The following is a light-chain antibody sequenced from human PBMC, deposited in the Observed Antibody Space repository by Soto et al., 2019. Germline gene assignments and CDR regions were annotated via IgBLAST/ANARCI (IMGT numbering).Light chain of an antibody. CDR3: QSYDSSLSAAV. V-gene: IGLV1-40*01. J-gene: IGLJ2*01. CDR2: GNT. Sequence: QSVLTQPPSVSGAPGQRVTISCTGSSSNIGAGYDVNWYQQLPGTAPKLLIYGNTNRPSGVPDRFSGSKSGTSASLAITGLQAEDEADYYCQSYDSSLSAAVFGGGTKLTVL. CDR1: SSNIGAGYD.